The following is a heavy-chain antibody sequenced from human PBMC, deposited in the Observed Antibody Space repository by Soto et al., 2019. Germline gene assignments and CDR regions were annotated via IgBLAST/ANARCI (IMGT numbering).Heavy chain of an antibody. CDR3: ARVRGIAAAGYYFDY. CDR1: GGSISSGGYS. V-gene: IGHV4-30-2*01. J-gene: IGHJ4*02. CDR2: IYHSGST. D-gene: IGHD6-13*01. Sequence: SETLSLTCAVSGGSISSGGYSWSWIRQPPGKGLEWIGYIYHSGSTYYNPSLKSRVTISVDRSKNQFSLKLSSVTAADTAVYYCARVRGIAAAGYYFDYWGQGTLVTVSS.